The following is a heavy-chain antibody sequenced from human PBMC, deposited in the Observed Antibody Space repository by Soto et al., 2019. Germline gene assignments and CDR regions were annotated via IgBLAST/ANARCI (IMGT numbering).Heavy chain of an antibody. CDR3: ARVAKVVVVPAATLALDI. Sequence: SETLSLTCTVSGGSISSGGYYWSWIRQHPGKGLEWIGYIYYSGSTYYNPSLKSRVTISVDTSKNQFPLKLSSVTAADTAVYYCARVAKVVVVPAATLALDIWGQGTMVTVSS. J-gene: IGHJ3*02. D-gene: IGHD2-2*01. CDR1: GGSISSGGYY. CDR2: IYYSGST. V-gene: IGHV4-31*03.